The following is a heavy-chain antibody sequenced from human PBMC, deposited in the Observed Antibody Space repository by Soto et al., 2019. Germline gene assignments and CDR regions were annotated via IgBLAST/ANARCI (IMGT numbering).Heavy chain of an antibody. D-gene: IGHD3-3*01. CDR2: IYYSGST. V-gene: IGHV4-39*01. J-gene: IGHJ6*02. CDR1: GGSISSSSYY. Sequence: SETLSLTCTVSGGSISSSSYYWGWIRQPPGKGLEWIGSIYYSGSTYYNPSLKSRVTISVDTSKNQFSLKLSSVTAADTAVYYCASSPEYYDFWSGYYTSPPNYYGMDFWGQGTTVTVSS. CDR3: ASSPEYYDFWSGYYTSPPNYYGMDF.